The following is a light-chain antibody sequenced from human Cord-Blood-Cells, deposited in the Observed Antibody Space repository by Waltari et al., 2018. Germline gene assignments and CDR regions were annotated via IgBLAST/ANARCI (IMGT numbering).Light chain of an antibody. CDR2: GAS. J-gene: IGKJ2*01. Sequence: EIVMTQSPATLSLSPGERATLSCRASQSVSSNLAWYQQQPGQAPRLLIYGASTRATGIPARFSGSGSGTEFTLTISSLQSEDFAVYYCQQYNNWPYTFGQGTKLEIK. V-gene: IGKV3-15*01. CDR1: QSVSSN. CDR3: QQYNNWPYT.